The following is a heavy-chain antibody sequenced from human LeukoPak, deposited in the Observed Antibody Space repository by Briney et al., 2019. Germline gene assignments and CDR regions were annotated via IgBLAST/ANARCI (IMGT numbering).Heavy chain of an antibody. CDR2: IYSGGST. CDR1: GFTVSSNY. CDR3: ARDQPLVPYYDFWSGYYYFDY. V-gene: IGHV3-53*01. D-gene: IGHD3-3*01. J-gene: IGHJ4*02. Sequence: PGGSLRLSCAASGFTVSSNYMSWVRQAPGKGLEWVSVIYSGGSTYYADSVKGRFTISRDNSKNTLYLQMNSLRAEDTAVYYCARDQPLVPYYDFWSGYYYFDYWGQGTLVTVSS.